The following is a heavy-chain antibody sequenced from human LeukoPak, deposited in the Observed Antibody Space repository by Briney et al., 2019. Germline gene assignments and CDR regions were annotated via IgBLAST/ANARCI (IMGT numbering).Heavy chain of an antibody. CDR2: IYHSGST. CDR1: GGSFSGYY. J-gene: IGHJ3*02. Sequence: SETLSLTCAVYGGSFSGYYWSWIRQPPGKGLEWIGEIYHSGSTNYKPSLRSRVTISVDKSKNQFSLKLSSVTAADTAVYYCAGAYCGGDCYSGRAFDIWGQGTMVTVSS. D-gene: IGHD2-21*02. V-gene: IGHV4-34*01. CDR3: AGAYCGGDCYSGRAFDI.